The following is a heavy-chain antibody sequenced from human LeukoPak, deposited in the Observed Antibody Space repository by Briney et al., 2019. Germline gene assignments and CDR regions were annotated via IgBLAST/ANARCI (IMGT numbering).Heavy chain of an antibody. Sequence: GGSLRLSCAASGFTFSSYSMNWVRQAPGKGLEWVSYISSSSSTIYYADSVKGRFTISRDNAKNSLYLQMNSLRAEDTAVYYCARDKFSCSSTSCYVYRTYYYYYYMDVWGQGTTVTVSS. CDR2: ISSSSSTI. J-gene: IGHJ6*03. CDR1: GFTFSSYS. CDR3: ARDKFSCSSTSCYVYRTYYYYYYMDV. V-gene: IGHV3-48*04. D-gene: IGHD2-2*01.